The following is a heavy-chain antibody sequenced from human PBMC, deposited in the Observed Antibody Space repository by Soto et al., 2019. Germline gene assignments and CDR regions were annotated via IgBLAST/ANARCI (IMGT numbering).Heavy chain of an antibody. CDR2: IYWDDDK. D-gene: IGHD3-9*01. CDR3: ARHIPSGYNDAFDM. CDR1: GFSLSTSGVG. Sequence: QITLKESGPTLVKPTQTLTLTCTFSGFSLSTSGVGVGWIRQPPGKALEWVTLIYWDDDKRYSPSLKSRITITKDTPKSKVVLTMSNMDPVNTGTYYCARHIPSGYNDAFDMWGQGTMVTVSS. V-gene: IGHV2-5*02. J-gene: IGHJ3*02.